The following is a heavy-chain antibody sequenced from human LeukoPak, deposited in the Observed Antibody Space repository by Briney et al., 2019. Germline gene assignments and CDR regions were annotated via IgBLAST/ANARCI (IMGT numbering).Heavy chain of an antibody. J-gene: IGHJ4*02. Sequence: GGSLRLSCEASGFTFRDYWMTWVRQAPGKGLEWVSYISSSGSTIYYADSVKGRFAISRDNAKNSLYLQMNSLRAEDTAVYYCARQPGGSSGYYLSWGQGTLVTVSS. CDR1: GFTFRDYW. V-gene: IGHV3-11*01. D-gene: IGHD3-22*01. CDR2: ISSSGSTI. CDR3: ARQPGGSSGYYLS.